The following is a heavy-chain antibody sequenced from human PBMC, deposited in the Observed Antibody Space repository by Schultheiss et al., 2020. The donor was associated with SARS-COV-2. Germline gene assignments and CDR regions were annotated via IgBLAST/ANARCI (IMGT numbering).Heavy chain of an antibody. CDR1: GGSISSSSYY. D-gene: IGHD6-19*01. CDR3: ARIPTIAVAGTLGYYYYGMDV. Sequence: ETLSLTCTVSGGSISSSSYYWGWIRQPPGKGLEWIGSIYYSGSTYYNPSLKSRVTISVDTSKNQFSLKLSSVTAADTAVYYCARIPTIAVAGTLGYYYYGMDVWGQGTTVTVSS. J-gene: IGHJ6*02. CDR2: IYYSGST. V-gene: IGHV4-39*07.